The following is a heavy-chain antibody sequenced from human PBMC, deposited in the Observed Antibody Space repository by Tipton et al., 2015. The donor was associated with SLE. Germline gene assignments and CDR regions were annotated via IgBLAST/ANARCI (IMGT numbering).Heavy chain of an antibody. CDR2: MNPDSGNT. CDR1: GYTFTSYD. D-gene: IGHD3-22*01. J-gene: IGHJ5*02. CDR3: ARGSSYYDSSGYGPWFDP. V-gene: IGHV1-8*02. Sequence: QLVQSGAEVKKPGASVKVSCKASGYTFTSYDINWVRQATGQGLEWMGWMNPDSGNTGYAQKFQGRVTMTRNTSVSTAYMELSGLRSEDTAVYYCARGSSYYDSSGYGPWFDPWGQGTLVTVSS.